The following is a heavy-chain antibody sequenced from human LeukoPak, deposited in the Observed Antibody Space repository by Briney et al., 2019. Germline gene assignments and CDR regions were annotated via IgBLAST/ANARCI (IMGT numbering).Heavy chain of an antibody. V-gene: IGHV1-3*01. CDR2: INAGNGNT. D-gene: IGHD3-22*01. CDR1: GYTFTSYA. CDR3: ARGLNYYDSSGYYDHDY. J-gene: IGHJ4*02. Sequence: ASVKVSCKASGYTFTSYAMHWVRQAPGQRLEGMGWINAGNGNTKYSQKFQGRVTITRDTSASTAYMELSSLRSEDTAVYYCARGLNYYDSSGYYDHDYWGQGTLVTVSS.